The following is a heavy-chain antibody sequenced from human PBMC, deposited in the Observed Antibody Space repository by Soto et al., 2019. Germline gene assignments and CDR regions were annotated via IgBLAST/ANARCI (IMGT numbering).Heavy chain of an antibody. Sequence: PGGSLRLSCAASGFSFSNYAMHWVRQAPGKGLEWVAVISYDGSNEYYADSVKGRFTISRDNSKNTLYVQMNSLRDEDTAVYYCASPPAFDTGGYYVASWGQGTLVTVSS. J-gene: IGHJ5*02. CDR3: ASPPAFDTGGYYVAS. D-gene: IGHD3-22*01. V-gene: IGHV3-30-3*01. CDR1: GFSFSNYA. CDR2: ISYDGSNE.